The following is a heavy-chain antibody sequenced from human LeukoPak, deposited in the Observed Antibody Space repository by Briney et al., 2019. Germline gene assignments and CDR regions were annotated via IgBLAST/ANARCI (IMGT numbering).Heavy chain of an antibody. CDR3: ARDRMVRGVIDY. CDR2: IYYSGST. D-gene: IGHD3-10*01. J-gene: IGHJ4*02. V-gene: IGHV4-31*03. Sequence: PSETLSLTCTVSGGSISSGDYYWSWIRQHPGKGLEWIGYIYYSGSTYYNPSLKSRVTISVDTSKNQFSLKLSSVTAADTAVYYCARDRMVRGVIDYWGQGTLVTVSS. CDR1: GGSISSGDYY.